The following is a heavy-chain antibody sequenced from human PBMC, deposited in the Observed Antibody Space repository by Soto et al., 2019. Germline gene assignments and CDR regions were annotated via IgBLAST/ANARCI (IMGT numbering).Heavy chain of an antibody. J-gene: IGHJ4*02. CDR1: GYTFTGYY. Sequence: QVQLVQSGAEVKKPGASVKVSCRASGYTFTGYYLHWVRQAPGQGLELMGWINPNSGGTNYAQKFQDRVTMNRDTSITTAYMDLSRLTSDDTAVYYCARSISIAARPDYWGQGTLVTVSS. D-gene: IGHD6-6*01. CDR2: INPNSGGT. V-gene: IGHV1-2*02. CDR3: ARSISIAARPDY.